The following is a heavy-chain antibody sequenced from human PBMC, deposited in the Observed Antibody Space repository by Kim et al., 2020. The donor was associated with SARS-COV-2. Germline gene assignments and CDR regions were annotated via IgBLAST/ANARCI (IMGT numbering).Heavy chain of an antibody. CDR3: AGDYSDAFAI. CDR2: NK. D-gene: IGHD4-4*01. J-gene: IGHJ3*02. V-gene: IGHV3-30*01. Sequence: NKYYADSVKGRFTIARDKSKNTLYLQMNSLRAEDTAVYYCAGDYSDAFAIWGQGTMVTVSS.